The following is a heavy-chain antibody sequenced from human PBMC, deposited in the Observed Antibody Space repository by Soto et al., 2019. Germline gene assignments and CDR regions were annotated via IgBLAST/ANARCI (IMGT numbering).Heavy chain of an antibody. D-gene: IGHD3-10*01. Sequence: EVQLVQSGAEVKKPGESLKISCKGSGYSFTSYWIGWVRQMPGKGLEWMGIIYPGDSDTRYSPSFQGQVTISADKSIGTAYLQWRCVKASDTAMYYCARALSGSYSARYCDYGGQETLVTVSS. J-gene: IGHJ4*02. V-gene: IGHV5-51*03. CDR2: IYPGDSDT. CDR3: ARALSGSYSARYCDY. CDR1: GYSFTSYW.